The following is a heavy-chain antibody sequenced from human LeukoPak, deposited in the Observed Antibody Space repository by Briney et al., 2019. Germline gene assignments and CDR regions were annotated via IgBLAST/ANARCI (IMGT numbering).Heavy chain of an antibody. CDR2: IYYTGST. V-gene: IGHV4-59*08. D-gene: IGHD4-23*01. CDR3: ATLSTVVTPFYFDY. Sequence: SETLSLTCTVSGGSISSYYWSWIRQPPGKELEWIGYIYYTGSTNYNPSLKSRVTISLDTSKNQFSLKLSSVTAADTAVYYCATLSTVVTPFYFDYWGQGTLVTVSS. CDR1: GGSISSYY. J-gene: IGHJ4*02.